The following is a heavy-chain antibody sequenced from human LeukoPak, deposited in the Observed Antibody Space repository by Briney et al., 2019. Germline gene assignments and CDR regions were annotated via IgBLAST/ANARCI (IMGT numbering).Heavy chain of an antibody. CDR3: ARSTLGGATTGFDP. V-gene: IGHV4-61*02. D-gene: IGHD1-26*01. CDR1: GGSISSGSYY. CDR2: IYTSGST. Sequence: KPSETLSLTCTVSGGSISSGSYYWSWIRQPAGKGLEWIGRIYTSGSTNYNPSLKSRVTMSVDTSKNQFSLKLSSVTAADTAVYYCARSTLGGATTGFDPWGQGTLVTVSS. J-gene: IGHJ5*02.